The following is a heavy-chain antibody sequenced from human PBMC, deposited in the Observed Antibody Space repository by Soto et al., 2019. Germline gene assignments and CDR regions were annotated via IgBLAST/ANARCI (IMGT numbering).Heavy chain of an antibody. CDR2: MNPNSGNT. D-gene: IGHD2-15*01. V-gene: IGHV1-8*01. Sequence: ASVKGPYKAAGCTVTSYDIYWVRQATGQGLEWMGWMNPNSGNTGYAQKFQGRVTMTRNTSISAAYMELSSLRSEDTAVYYCARVGDGPYCSGASSDDAFDIWGQGTMVTVSS. CDR3: ARVGDGPYCSGASSDDAFDI. J-gene: IGHJ3*02. CDR1: GCTVTSYD.